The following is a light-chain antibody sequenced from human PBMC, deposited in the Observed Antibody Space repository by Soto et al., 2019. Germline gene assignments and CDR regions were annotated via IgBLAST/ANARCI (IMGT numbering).Light chain of an antibody. CDR3: AAWDDSLSAWV. CDR1: SSNIGSNA. Sequence: QSVLTQPPSVSEAPRQRVTISCSGSSSNIGSNAVNWYQQLPGKAPKLLIYYGDLLPSGVSDRFSGSKSGTSASLAISGLQSEDEADYYCAAWDDSLSAWVFGGGTKHTVL. CDR2: YGD. J-gene: IGLJ3*02. V-gene: IGLV1-36*01.